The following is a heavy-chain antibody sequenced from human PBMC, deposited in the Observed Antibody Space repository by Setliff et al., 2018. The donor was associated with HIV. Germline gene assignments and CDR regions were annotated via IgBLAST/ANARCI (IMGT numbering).Heavy chain of an antibody. CDR3: ASHPGSSIEKPYFDT. CDR1: GGTLSRYA. D-gene: IGHD2-2*01. Sequence: SVKVSCKASGGTLSRYAISWVRQAPGQGLEWMGGIIPILGITNYAQKFQGRVTITADKSTSTTYMDLSSLRSEDTAVYYCASHPGSSIEKPYFDTWGQGTLVTVSS. CDR2: IIPILGIT. V-gene: IGHV1-69*10. J-gene: IGHJ5*02.